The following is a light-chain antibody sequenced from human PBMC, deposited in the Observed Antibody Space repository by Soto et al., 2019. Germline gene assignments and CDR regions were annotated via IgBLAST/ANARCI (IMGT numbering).Light chain of an antibody. CDR3: NSYTSSGTVV. J-gene: IGLJ3*02. CDR2: DV. V-gene: IGLV2-14*01. Sequence: QSVLTQPASVSGWPGQSITIYCTGTSSDVGGSIYVSWYQLSPGKAPKLLIYDVDRPSGVSNRFSGSKSGNTASLTISGLQAEDEADYYCNSYTSSGTVVFGGGAKLTVL. CDR1: SSDVGGSIY.